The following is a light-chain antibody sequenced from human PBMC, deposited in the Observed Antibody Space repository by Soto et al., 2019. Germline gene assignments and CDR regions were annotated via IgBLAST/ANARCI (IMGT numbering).Light chain of an antibody. J-gene: IGKJ5*01. CDR2: DAS. CDR3: QQYDFLVT. CDR1: QDINNY. V-gene: IGKV1-33*01. Sequence: DIQMTQSPSSLSASVGDRVTITCQASQDINNYLNWYQQKPGKAPELLIYDASNLHTGVPTRFSGSGSGKHFTFTISSLQPEDIATYFCQQYDFLVTFGQGTRLEIQ.